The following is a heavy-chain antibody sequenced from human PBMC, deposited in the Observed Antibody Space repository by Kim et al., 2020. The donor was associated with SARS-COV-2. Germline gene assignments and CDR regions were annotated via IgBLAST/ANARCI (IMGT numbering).Heavy chain of an antibody. CDR3: AREVVVTAFDY. D-gene: IGHD2-21*02. CDR1: GFTFSSYA. Sequence: GGSLRLSCAASGFTFSSYAMHWVRQAPGKGLEWVAVISYDGSNKYYADSVKGRFTISRDNSKNTLYLQMTSLRAEDTAVYYCAREVVVTAFDYWGQGTLVTVSS. V-gene: IGHV3-30*04. CDR2: ISYDGSNK. J-gene: IGHJ4*02.